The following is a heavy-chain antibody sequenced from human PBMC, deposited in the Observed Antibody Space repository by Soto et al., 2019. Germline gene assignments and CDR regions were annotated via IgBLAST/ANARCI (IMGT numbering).Heavy chain of an antibody. V-gene: IGHV4-39*01. CDR3: ARHQLGSGSQYFDY. CDR1: GGSISSSSYY. CDR2: IYYSGST. J-gene: IGHJ4*02. Sequence: SETLSLTCTVSGGSISSSSYYWGWIRQPPGKGLEWIGSIYYSGSTYYNPSLKSRVTISVDTSKNQFSLKLSSVTAADTAVYYCARHQLGSGSQYFDYWGQGTLVTVSS. D-gene: IGHD3-10*01.